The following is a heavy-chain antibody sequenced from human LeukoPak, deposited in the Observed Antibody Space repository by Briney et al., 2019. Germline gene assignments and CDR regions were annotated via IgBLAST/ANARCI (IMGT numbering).Heavy chain of an antibody. D-gene: IGHD6-19*01. J-gene: IGHJ4*02. V-gene: IGHV3-7*01. CDR1: GFTFSNYW. CDR2: IEKDGSEI. CDR3: AAGAGWLIDW. Sequence: PAGGSLRLSCAASGFTFSNYWVNWVRQAPGKGMEWVANIEKDGSEILYVDSVKGRFTISRDNAKNSLYLQMNSLRAEDTAVYYCAAGAGWLIDWWGQGTLVTVSS.